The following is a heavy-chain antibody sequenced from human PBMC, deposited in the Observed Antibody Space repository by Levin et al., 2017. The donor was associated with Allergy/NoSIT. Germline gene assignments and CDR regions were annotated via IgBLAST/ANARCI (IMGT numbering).Heavy chain of an antibody. J-gene: IGHJ6*02. CDR1: GFTFSSYG. CDR2: VSGSGGRT. CDR3: AKDQAKGDQLRQHDYYNYYGLDV. D-gene: IGHD2-2*01. Sequence: PGGSLRLSCAASGFTFSSYGMSWVRQAPGKGLEWVSAVSGSGGRTYYADSVKGRFTISRDNSKNTLYVQMNSLRAEDTAVYYCAKDQAKGDQLRQHDYYNYYGLDVWGQGTTVTVSS. V-gene: IGHV3-23*01.